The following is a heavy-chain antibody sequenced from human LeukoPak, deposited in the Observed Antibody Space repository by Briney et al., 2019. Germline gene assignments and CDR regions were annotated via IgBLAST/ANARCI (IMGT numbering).Heavy chain of an antibody. V-gene: IGHV1-69*05. Sequence: ASVKVSCKASGGTFSSYAISWVRQAPGQGLKWMGGIIPIFGTANYAQKFQGRVTITTDESTSTAYMELSSLRSEDTAVYYCARTLLDEGWFDPWGQGTLVTVSS. CDR1: GGTFSSYA. CDR3: ARTLLDEGWFDP. J-gene: IGHJ5*02. CDR2: IIPIFGTA. D-gene: IGHD3/OR15-3a*01.